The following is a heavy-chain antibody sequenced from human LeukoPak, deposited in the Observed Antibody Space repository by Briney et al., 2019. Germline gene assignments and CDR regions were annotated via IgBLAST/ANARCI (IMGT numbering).Heavy chain of an antibody. CDR2: IWYDGKHQ. V-gene: IGHV3-33*06. Sequence: GGSLRLSCAASGFTFSNYGMHWVRQAPGRGLECVAVIWYDGKHQYYADSVKGRFNISRDNPKNMLYLQMNSLRVEDTAVYYCAKGPTQVLRFLRDGKTYYMDVWGKGTSVLVSS. CDR3: AKGPTQVLRFLRDGKTYYMDV. D-gene: IGHD3-3*01. CDR1: GFTFSNYG. J-gene: IGHJ6*03.